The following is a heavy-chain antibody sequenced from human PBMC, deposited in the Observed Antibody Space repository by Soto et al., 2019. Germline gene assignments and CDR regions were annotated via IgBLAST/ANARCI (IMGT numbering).Heavy chain of an antibody. V-gene: IGHV3-33*01. Sequence: GGSLRLSCAASGFTFSSYGMHWVRQAPGKGLEWVAVIWYDGSNKYYADSVKGRFTISRDNSKNTLYLQMNSLRAEDTAVYYCARDLYYDFWSGYYESLDYYGMDVWGQGTTVTVSS. D-gene: IGHD3-3*01. CDR2: IWYDGSNK. CDR3: ARDLYYDFWSGYYESLDYYGMDV. J-gene: IGHJ6*02. CDR1: GFTFSSYG.